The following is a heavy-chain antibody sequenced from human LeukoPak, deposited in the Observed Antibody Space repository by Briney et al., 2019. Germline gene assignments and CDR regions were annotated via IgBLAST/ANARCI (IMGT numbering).Heavy chain of an antibody. CDR3: ANVAKGRYFFYYMDV. Sequence: ASVKVPCQASGYTINNNGISWLRQAPGHGLEWIGLISSDNGNTKYVDRLQGRVTMTTDRYTTTAYMELRSLRADDTDVYFCANVAKGRYFFYYMDVWGKGTTVTVSS. V-gene: IGHV1-18*01. CDR2: ISSDNGNT. D-gene: IGHD2-15*01. CDR1: GYTINNNG. J-gene: IGHJ6*03.